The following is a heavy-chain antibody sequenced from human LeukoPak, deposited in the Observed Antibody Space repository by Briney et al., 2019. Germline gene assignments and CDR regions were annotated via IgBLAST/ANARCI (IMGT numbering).Heavy chain of an antibody. CDR3: ARYSGYARAYYFDY. D-gene: IGHD5-12*01. Sequence: SETLSLTCTVSGGSISSYYWNWIRQPPGKGLEWIGYIYYSGSTNYNPSLKSRVTISVDTSKNQFSLKLSSVTAADTAVYYCARYSGYARAYYFDYWGQGTLVTVSS. V-gene: IGHV4-59*01. J-gene: IGHJ4*02. CDR1: GGSISSYY. CDR2: IYYSGST.